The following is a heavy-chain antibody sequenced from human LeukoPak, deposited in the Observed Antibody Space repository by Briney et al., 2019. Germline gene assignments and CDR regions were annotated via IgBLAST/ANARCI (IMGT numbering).Heavy chain of an antibody. V-gene: IGHV3-21*01. CDR2: ISSTSDYI. CDR3: VSGNDPDSAWENYRLDAFDI. Sequence: GGSLRLSCAASGYTFSYYSVNWVRQAPGKGLEWVSSISSTSDYIYYAGSVKGRFTISRDNTKSSLYLQMNSLRAEDTAVYYCVSGNDPDSAWENYRLDAFDIWGQGTTVIVSS. D-gene: IGHD3-16*02. J-gene: IGHJ3*02. CDR1: GYTFSYYS.